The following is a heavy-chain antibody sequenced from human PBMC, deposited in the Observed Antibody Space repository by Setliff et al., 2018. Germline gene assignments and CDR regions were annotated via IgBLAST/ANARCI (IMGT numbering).Heavy chain of an antibody. CDR3: ARDRPPYYYDSSGYYYSAGNFDY. J-gene: IGHJ4*01. D-gene: IGHD3-22*01. CDR1: GGTFSSYA. CDR2: IIPIFGTA. Sequence: ASVKVSCKASGGTFSSYAISWVRQAPGQGLEWMGRIIPIFGTANYAQKFQGRVTITADKSTSTAYMELSSLRPEDTAVYYCARDRPPYYYDSSGYYYSAGNFDYWGQGTLVTVSS. V-gene: IGHV1-69*06.